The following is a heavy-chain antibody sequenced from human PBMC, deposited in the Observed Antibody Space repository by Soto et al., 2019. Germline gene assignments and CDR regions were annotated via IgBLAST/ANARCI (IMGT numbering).Heavy chain of an antibody. CDR1: GFSLSTSGVG. CDR2: IYWDDDK. D-gene: IGHD4-17*01. J-gene: IGHJ4*02. CDR3: AHGPHSGDYDIHYFDY. V-gene: IGHV2-5*02. Sequence: QITLKESGPTLVKPTQTLTLTCTFSGFSLSTSGVGVGWIRQPPGKALEWLALIYWDDDKRYSPSLKSRLTITKDTSKNQLVLTMTNMDPVDTATYYCAHGPHSGDYDIHYFDYWGQGTLVTVSS.